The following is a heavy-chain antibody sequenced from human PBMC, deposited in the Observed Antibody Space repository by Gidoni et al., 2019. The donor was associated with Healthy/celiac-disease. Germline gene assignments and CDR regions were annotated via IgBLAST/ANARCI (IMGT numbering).Heavy chain of an antibody. D-gene: IGHD6-13*01. CDR1: GGTFSSYA. V-gene: IGHV1-69*04. CDR3: ASPAYSSSWYDAFDI. CDR2: IIPILGIA. J-gene: IGHJ3*02. Sequence: QVQLVQSGAEVKKPGSSVKVSCKASGGTFSSYAISWVRQAPGQGLEWMGRIIPILGIANYAKKFQGRVRITADKSTSTAYMELSSLRSEDTAVYYCASPAYSSSWYDAFDIWGQGTMVTVSS.